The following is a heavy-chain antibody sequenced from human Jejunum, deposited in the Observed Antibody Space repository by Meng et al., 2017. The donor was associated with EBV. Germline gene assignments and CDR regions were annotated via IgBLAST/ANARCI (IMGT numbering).Heavy chain of an antibody. CDR1: GYDFSNSG. V-gene: IGHV1-18*01. CDR3: ARDRSNSDY. J-gene: IGHJ4*02. Sequence: QVQLVQSGAEVKKPVASVRVSCNASGYDFSNSGISWEREARGQGLEWMGWISVYRGNTNYAKRFQDRVTLTTNTSTSTVYMELRSLTSDDTAVYYCARDRSNSDYWGQGTLVTVSS. D-gene: IGHD5-24*01. CDR2: ISVYRGNT.